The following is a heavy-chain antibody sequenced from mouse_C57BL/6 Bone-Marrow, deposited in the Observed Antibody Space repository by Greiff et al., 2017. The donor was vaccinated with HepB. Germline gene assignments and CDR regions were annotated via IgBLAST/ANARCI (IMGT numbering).Heavy chain of an antibody. Sequence: EVQLKESGPELVKPGASVKISCKASGYSFTDYNMNWVKQSNGKSLEWIGVINPNYGTTSYNQKFKGKATLTVDQSSSTAYMQLNSLTSEDSAVYYCASLYYGSSSGYFDYWGQGTTLTVSS. CDR2: INPNYGTT. V-gene: IGHV1-39*01. D-gene: IGHD1-1*01. CDR1: GYSFTDYN. J-gene: IGHJ2*01. CDR3: ASLYYGSSSGYFDY.